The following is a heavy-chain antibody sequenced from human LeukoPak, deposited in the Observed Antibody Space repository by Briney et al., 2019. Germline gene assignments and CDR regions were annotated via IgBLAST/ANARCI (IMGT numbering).Heavy chain of an antibody. CDR2: INPNSGDT. V-gene: IGHV1-2*02. CDR3: ARDRTSGYNWFDP. J-gene: IGHJ5*02. D-gene: IGHD3-22*01. CDR1: GYTFTGYY. Sequence: ASVKVSCKASGYTFTGYYMHWVRQAPGQGLEWMGWINPNSGDTNYAQKFQGRVTLTRDTSISTAYMELSRLTSDDTAMYYCARDRTSGYNWFDPWGQGTLVTVSS.